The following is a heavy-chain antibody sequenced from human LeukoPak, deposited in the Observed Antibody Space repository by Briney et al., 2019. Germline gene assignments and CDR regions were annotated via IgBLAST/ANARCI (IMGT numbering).Heavy chain of an antibody. V-gene: IGHV1-8*01. J-gene: IGHJ4*02. CDR1: GYTFTSYD. Sequence: AASVKVSCKASGYTFTSYDINWVRQATGQGPEWMGWMNANSGHTGYAQKFQGRVTMTRNSSIRTAYMELSSLRSEDTAVYYCARGYDWIHDYWGQGTLVTVSS. CDR2: MNANSGHT. CDR3: ARGYDWIHDY. D-gene: IGHD1-1*01.